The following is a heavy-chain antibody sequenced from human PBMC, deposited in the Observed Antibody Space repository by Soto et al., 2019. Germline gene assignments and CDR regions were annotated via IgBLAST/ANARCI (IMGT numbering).Heavy chain of an antibody. Sequence: SETLSLTRAVSGGSTSSCNCLSWVRQPQKKELEWIGEIYHSGSTNYNPSLKSRVTISVDKSKNKFSLKLSSVTAADTAVYYCERIAAASTKYDYWGQRSLVPVSS. CDR3: ERIAAASTKYDY. D-gene: IGHD6-13*01. CDR2: IYHSGST. CDR1: GGSTSSCNC. J-gene: IGHJ4*01. V-gene: IGHV4-4*02.